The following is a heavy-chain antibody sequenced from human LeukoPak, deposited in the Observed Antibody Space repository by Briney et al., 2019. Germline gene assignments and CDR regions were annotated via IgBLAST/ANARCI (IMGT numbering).Heavy chain of an antibody. J-gene: IGHJ4*02. D-gene: IGHD1-26*01. CDR1: GGSISSGSYY. CDR2: IYTSGST. V-gene: IGHV4-61*02. CDR3: ARDRKGPWVFDY. Sequence: SETLSLTCTVSGGSISSGSYYWSWIRQPAGKGLEWIGRIYTSGSTNYNPSLKSRVTISVDTSKNQFSLKLSSVTAADTAVYYCARDRKGPWVFDYWGQGTLVTVSS.